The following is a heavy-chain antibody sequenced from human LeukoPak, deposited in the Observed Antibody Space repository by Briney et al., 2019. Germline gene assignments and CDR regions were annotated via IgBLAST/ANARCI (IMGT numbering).Heavy chain of an antibody. CDR1: GYSFTSYA. CDR3: ARLVVPAAPGDYYGMDV. CDR2: INAGNGNR. J-gene: IGHJ6*04. V-gene: IGHV1-3*01. D-gene: IGHD2-2*01. Sequence: ASVKVSCKASGYSFTSYAMHWERQAPGQSLGWMGWINAGNGNRKYSQKFQGRVTITRDTSASTAYMELRSLRCEDTAVYYCARLVVPAAPGDYYGMDVWGKGTTVTVSS.